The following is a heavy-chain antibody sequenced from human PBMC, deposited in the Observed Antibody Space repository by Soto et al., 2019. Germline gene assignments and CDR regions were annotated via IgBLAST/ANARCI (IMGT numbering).Heavy chain of an antibody. D-gene: IGHD2-15*01. CDR1: GFTFSSYA. Sequence: PGGSLRLSCAASGFTFSSYAMSWVRQAPGKGLEWVSAISGSGGSTCYADSVKGRFTVSRDNSKNTLYLQMNSLRAEDTAVYYCAKGVLDCSGGSCYPGDAFDIWGQGTMVTVSS. CDR3: AKGVLDCSGGSCYPGDAFDI. J-gene: IGHJ3*02. V-gene: IGHV3-23*01. CDR2: ISGSGGST.